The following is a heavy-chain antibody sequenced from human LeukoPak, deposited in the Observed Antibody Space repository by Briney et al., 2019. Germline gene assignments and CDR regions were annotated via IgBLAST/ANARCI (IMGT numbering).Heavy chain of an antibody. D-gene: IGHD3-22*01. CDR3: ATDIYYDSSGYYQPLDY. J-gene: IGHJ4*02. CDR1: GYTFTSYD. Sequence: ASVKVSCKASGYTFTSYDINWVRQATGQGLEWMGWMNPNSGNTGYAQKFQGRVTMTEDTSTDTAYMELSSLRSEDTAVYYCATDIYYDSSGYYQPLDYWGQGTLVTVSS. V-gene: IGHV1-8*01. CDR2: MNPNSGNT.